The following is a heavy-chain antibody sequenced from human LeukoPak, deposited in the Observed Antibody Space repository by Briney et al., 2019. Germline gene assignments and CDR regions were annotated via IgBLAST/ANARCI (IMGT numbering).Heavy chain of an antibody. CDR1: GFTFNIYW. J-gene: IGHJ3*02. Sequence: VGSLRLSCAASGFTFNIYWINWVRQAPGKGLVWVSRIDSDGSGTIYADSVKGRFTVSKDNAKNTLYLQMNSLRAEDTAVYYCARGGGDHGFDIWGQGTMVTVSS. CDR3: ARGGGDHGFDI. V-gene: IGHV3-74*01. CDR2: IDSDGSGT. D-gene: IGHD6-25*01.